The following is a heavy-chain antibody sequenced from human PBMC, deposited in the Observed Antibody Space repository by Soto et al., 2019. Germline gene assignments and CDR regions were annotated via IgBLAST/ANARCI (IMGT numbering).Heavy chain of an antibody. CDR1: GGSISSSSYY. D-gene: IGHD6-13*01. CDR2: IYYSGST. Sequence: PSETLSLTCTVSGGSISSSSYYWGWIHQPPGKGLEWIGSIYYSGSTYYNPSLKSRVTISVDTSKNQFSLKLSSVTAADTAVYYCARQAGGSSSWFDYWGQGTLVTVSS. CDR3: ARQAGGSSSWFDY. V-gene: IGHV4-39*01. J-gene: IGHJ4*02.